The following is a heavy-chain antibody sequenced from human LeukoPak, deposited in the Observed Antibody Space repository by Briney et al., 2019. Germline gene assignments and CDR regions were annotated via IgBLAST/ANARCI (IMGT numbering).Heavy chain of an antibody. CDR2: ISAHNGNT. D-gene: IGHD4-17*01. J-gene: IGHJ4*02. V-gene: IGHV1-18*01. CDR1: GYTFTSYG. Sequence: ASVKVSCKASGYTFTSYGISWVRQAPGQGLEWMGWISAHNGNTNYTQKLQGRVTITRNTSISTAYMQLSSLRSEDTAVYYCARRVSYGDFDYWGQGTLVTVSS. CDR3: ARRVSYGDFDY.